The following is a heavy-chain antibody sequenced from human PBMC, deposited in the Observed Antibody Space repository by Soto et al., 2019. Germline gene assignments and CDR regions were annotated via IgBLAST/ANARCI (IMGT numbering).Heavy chain of an antibody. V-gene: IGHV4-34*01. D-gene: IGHD3-16*02. CDR3: ARGSYDYIWGSYRPVNDY. J-gene: IGHJ4*02. CDR1: GGSFSGYY. CDR2: INHSGST. Sequence: SETLSLTCAVYGGSFSGYYWSWIRQPPGKGLEWIGEINHSGSTNYNPSLKSRVTISVDTSKNQFSLKLSSVTAADTAAYYCARGSYDYIWGSYRPVNDYWGQGTLVT.